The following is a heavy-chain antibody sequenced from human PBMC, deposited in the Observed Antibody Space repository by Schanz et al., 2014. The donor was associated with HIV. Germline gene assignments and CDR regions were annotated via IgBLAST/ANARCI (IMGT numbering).Heavy chain of an antibody. CDR1: GFTVSSNY. Sequence: EVQLVETGGGLIQPGGSLRLSCAASGFTVSSNYMSWVRQAPGKGLEWVSVIYSGGSTYYTDSVKGRFTISRDNSKNTLYLQMNSLRAEDTAVYFCVRQTPSGVDYFDYWGQGTLVTVSS. V-gene: IGHV3-53*02. CDR3: VRQTPSGVDYFDY. CDR2: IYSGGST. J-gene: IGHJ4*02. D-gene: IGHD3-10*01.